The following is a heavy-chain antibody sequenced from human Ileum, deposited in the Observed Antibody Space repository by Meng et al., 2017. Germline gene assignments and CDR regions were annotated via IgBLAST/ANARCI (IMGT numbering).Heavy chain of an antibody. D-gene: IGHD1-14*01. J-gene: IGHJ4*02. CDR3: ARDHMVSLDY. V-gene: IGHV4-61*08. CDR1: GGSVSRAGYQ. CDR2: AST. Sequence: QVHLQGPGPGLVRPSQTLSLNCTVSGGSVSRAGYQWGWIRQPPGKGLEWIGYASTNYNPSLKSRVTISLDTSRNQFSLSLSSVTAADTAVYYCARDHMVSLDYWGQGILVTVSS.